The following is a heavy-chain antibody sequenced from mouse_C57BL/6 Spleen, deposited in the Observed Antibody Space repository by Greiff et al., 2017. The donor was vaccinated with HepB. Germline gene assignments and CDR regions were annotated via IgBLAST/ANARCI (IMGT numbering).Heavy chain of an antibody. V-gene: IGHV1-18*01. CDR3: ARLDDYDGWAFDY. CDR2: INPNNGAT. Sequence: VQLLQSGPELVKPGASVKIPCTASGYTFTDYNMDWVKQSHGKSLEWIGAINPNNGATIYNQKFKGKATFTLDKATSTAYMELRNLTSEDTAVYYCARLDDYDGWAFDYWGQGTTLTVSS. CDR1: GYTFTDYN. D-gene: IGHD2-4*01. J-gene: IGHJ2*01.